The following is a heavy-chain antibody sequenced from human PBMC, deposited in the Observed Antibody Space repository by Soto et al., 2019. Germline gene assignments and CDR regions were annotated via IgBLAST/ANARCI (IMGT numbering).Heavy chain of an antibody. Sequence: GGSLILSCAASGFMFEDYAMNWVRQFPGKGLEWVSAINWNGGSTTYADSVKGRFTISRDNAKNSLYLQMNRLRAEDTALYYCARGIAGAATPQHYYYYGMDVWGQGTTVTVSS. V-gene: IGHV3-20*04. CDR1: GFMFEDYA. CDR3: ARGIAGAATPQHYYYYGMDV. J-gene: IGHJ6*02. CDR2: INWNGGST. D-gene: IGHD6-13*01.